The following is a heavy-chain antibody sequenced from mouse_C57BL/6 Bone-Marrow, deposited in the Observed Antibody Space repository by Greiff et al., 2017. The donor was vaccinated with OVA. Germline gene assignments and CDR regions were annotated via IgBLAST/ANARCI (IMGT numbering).Heavy chain of an antibody. J-gene: IGHJ4*01. CDR3: ARAGRRRYAMDY. D-gene: IGHD3-3*01. V-gene: IGHV1-50*01. CDR1: GYTFTSYW. Sequence: QVQLKQPGAELVKPGASVKLSCKASGYTFTSYWMQWVKQRPGQGLEWIGEIDPSDSYTNYNQKFKGKATLTVDTSSSTAYMQLSSLTSEDSAVYYCARAGRRRYAMDYWGQGTSVTVSS. CDR2: IDPSDSYT.